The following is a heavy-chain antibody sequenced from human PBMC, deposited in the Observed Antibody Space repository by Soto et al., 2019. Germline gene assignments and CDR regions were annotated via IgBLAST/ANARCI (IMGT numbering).Heavy chain of an antibody. V-gene: IGHV1-69*13. D-gene: IGHD6-6*01. CDR3: TTRSRAARVLPTKHDYYNCGMDS. CDR2: IIPIFGTA. Sequence: SSVKVSCKASGGTFSRYAISWVRPAPGQGLEWMGGIIPIFGTANYAQKFQDRVTSTADESTSTAYIAQSSLRSEETEMYYWTTRSRAARVLPTKHDYYNCGMDSRGQGTRV. CDR1: GGTFSRYA. J-gene: IGHJ6*02.